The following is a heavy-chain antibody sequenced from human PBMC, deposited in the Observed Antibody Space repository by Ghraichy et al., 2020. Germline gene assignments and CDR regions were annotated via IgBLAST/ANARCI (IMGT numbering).Heavy chain of an antibody. J-gene: IGHJ6*02. CDR3: ARSLTKSLRFLEWLAPHYYYGMDV. CDR2: IWYDGSNK. D-gene: IGHD3-3*01. CDR1: GFTFSSYG. V-gene: IGHV3-33*08. Sequence: GESLNISCAASGFTFSSYGMHWVRQAPGKGLEWVAVIWYDGSNKYYADSVKGRFTISRDNSKNTLYLQMNSLRAEDTAVYYCARSLTKSLRFLEWLAPHYYYGMDVWGQGTTVTVSS.